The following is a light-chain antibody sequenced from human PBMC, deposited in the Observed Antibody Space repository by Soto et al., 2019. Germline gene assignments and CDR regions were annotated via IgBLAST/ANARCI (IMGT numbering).Light chain of an antibody. CDR2: DAS. V-gene: IGKV1-5*01. CDR3: QQYSDFLIS. J-gene: IGKJ3*01. Sequence: DIQMTQSPSTLSASVGDRVTITCRASQSISRSLAWYQQKPGKAPSLLIYDASSLEGGVPSRFSGSGFGTEFTLTITNLQPVDFATYYCQQYSDFLISFGPGTTVDFK. CDR1: QSISRS.